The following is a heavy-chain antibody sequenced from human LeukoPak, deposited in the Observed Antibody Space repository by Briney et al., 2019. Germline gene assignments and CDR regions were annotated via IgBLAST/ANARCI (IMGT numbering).Heavy chain of an antibody. D-gene: IGHD5-18*01. J-gene: IGHJ4*02. CDR2: ISGSGGST. V-gene: IGHV3-23*01. CDR1: GFTFSSYA. Sequence: GSLSLSCAASGFTFSSYAMSWVRQAPGKGLEWVSAISGSGGSTYYADSVKGRFTISRDNSKNTLYLQMNSLRAEDTAVYYCASRGYSYGFDYWGQGTLVTVSS. CDR3: ASRGYSYGFDY.